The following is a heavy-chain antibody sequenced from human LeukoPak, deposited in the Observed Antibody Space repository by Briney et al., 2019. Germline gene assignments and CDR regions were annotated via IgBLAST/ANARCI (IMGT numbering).Heavy chain of an antibody. Sequence: SETLSLTCTVSGGSISSGDYPWNGIRQFPGKGPEWIGYTSYSGTTNYNPSLRSRVCISLDTSKKQFSLRLNSVTAADTAVYYCTRIGRCSDGSWFGWFDPWGQGTLVTVSS. J-gene: IGHJ5*02. V-gene: IGHV4-31*03. D-gene: IGHD2-15*01. CDR2: TSYSGTT. CDR3: TRIGRCSDGSWFGWFDP. CDR1: GGSISSGDYP.